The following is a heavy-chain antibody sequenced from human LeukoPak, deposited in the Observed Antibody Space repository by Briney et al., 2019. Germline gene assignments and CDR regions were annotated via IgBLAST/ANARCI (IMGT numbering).Heavy chain of an antibody. J-gene: IGHJ4*02. Sequence: GGSLRLSCAASGFTFSSCSMNWVRQAPGKGLEWVSSISSSSSYIYYADSVKGRFTISRDNAKNSLYLQMNSLRAEDTAVYYCARSRGVRGVNYYFDYWGQGTLVTVSS. CDR2: ISSSSSYI. CDR1: GFTFSSCS. D-gene: IGHD3-10*01. V-gene: IGHV3-21*01. CDR3: ARSRGVRGVNYYFDY.